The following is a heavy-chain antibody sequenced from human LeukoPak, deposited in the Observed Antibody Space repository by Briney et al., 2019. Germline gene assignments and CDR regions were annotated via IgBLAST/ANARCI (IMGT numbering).Heavy chain of an antibody. CDR1: GFTVSSNY. V-gene: IGHV3-53*01. CDR2: IYSGGST. D-gene: IGHD4-17*01. CDR3: ARYYGDYGIYYYGMDV. J-gene: IGHJ6*02. Sequence: GGSLRLSCAASGFTVSSNYMSWVRQAPGKGLEWVSVIYSGGSTYYADSVKCRFTISRDNSKNTLYLQMNSLRAEDTAVYYCARYYGDYGIYYYGMDVWGQGTTVTVSS.